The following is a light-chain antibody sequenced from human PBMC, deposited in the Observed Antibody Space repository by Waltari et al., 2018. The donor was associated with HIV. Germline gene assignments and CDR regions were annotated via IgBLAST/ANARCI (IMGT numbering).Light chain of an antibody. J-gene: IGLJ2*01. Sequence: QSVLTQPPSVSAAAGQQVTISCSGRNSHIRNNFVSWYQQLPGTAPKLLIYDSNKRPSGIPDRFSGSKSDTSATLDITGLQTGDEADYYCGTWDSSLSAVLFGGGTKLTVL. CDR3: GTWDSSLSAVL. CDR2: DSN. V-gene: IGLV1-51*01. CDR1: NSHIRNNF.